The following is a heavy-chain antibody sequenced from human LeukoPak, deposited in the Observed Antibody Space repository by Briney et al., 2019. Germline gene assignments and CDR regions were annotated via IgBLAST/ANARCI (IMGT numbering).Heavy chain of an antibody. CDR3: VRHSPLVAATVAFDF. CDR1: GGSFSGYS. CDR2: INESETT. V-gene: IGHV4-34*01. Sequence: PSETLSLTCAVYGGSFSGYSWSWIRQPPGEGLEWIGEINESETTNYKSSLKSRVTISVDTSKRQLSLKLTSVTAADTAVYYCVRHSPLVAATVAFDFWGQGTMIAVSS. D-gene: IGHD2-15*01. J-gene: IGHJ3*01.